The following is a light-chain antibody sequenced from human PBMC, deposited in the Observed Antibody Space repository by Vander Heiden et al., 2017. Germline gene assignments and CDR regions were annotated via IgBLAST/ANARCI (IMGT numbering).Light chain of an antibody. CDR3: CSYAGSSTYV. Sequence: QSALTQPASVSGSPGQSITISCTGTSSDVGSYNLVSWYQQHPGKAPKLMIYEGSKRPSGVSNRFSGSKSGNTASLTISGLQAEDEADYYCCSYAGSSTYVYGTGTKVKVL. CDR1: SSDVGSYNL. V-gene: IGLV2-23*01. CDR2: EGS. J-gene: IGLJ1*01.